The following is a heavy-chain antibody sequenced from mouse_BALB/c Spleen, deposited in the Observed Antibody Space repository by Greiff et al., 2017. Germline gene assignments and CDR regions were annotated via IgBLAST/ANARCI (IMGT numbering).Heavy chain of an antibody. Sequence: EVKVEESGPGLVKPSQSLSLTCSVTGYSITSGYYWNWIRQFPGNKLEWMGYISYDGSNNYNPSLKNRISITRDTSKNQFFLKLNSVTTEDTATYYCARESYYYGGFAYWGQGTLVTVSA. V-gene: IGHV3-6*02. J-gene: IGHJ3*01. CDR2: ISYDGSN. D-gene: IGHD1-1*01. CDR1: GYSITSGYY. CDR3: ARESYYYGGFAY.